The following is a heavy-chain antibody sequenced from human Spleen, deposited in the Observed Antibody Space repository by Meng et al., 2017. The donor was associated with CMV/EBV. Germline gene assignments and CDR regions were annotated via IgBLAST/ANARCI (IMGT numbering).Heavy chain of an antibody. V-gene: IGHV3-66*02. CDR3: ARSNFWSGYSEFDY. CDR1: GLTVSSNY. Sequence: GESLKISCAASGLTVSSNYMTWIRQAPGKGLEWVSLIYSGGDTFYADSVKGRFTISRDNSKNTLYLQMGSLTAEDTAVYYCARSNFWSGYSEFDYWGQGTLVTVSS. D-gene: IGHD3-3*01. J-gene: IGHJ4*02. CDR2: IYSGGDT.